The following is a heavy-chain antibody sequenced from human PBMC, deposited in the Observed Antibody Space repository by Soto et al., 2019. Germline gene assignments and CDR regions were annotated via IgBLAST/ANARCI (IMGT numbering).Heavy chain of an antibody. CDR2: IYRGGEI. CDR3: ALDRRDGVTL. J-gene: IGHJ4*02. CDR1: GFYVSNYY. Sequence: EVQVVESGGGLVQQGGSLRLSCAASGFYVSNYYMSWFRQAPGKGLEWVSVIYRGGEIYYADSVQGRFNTSIDILRNSLDLQMNSLRVDDTAVYYCALDRRDGVTLWGQGVVVTVSS. V-gene: IGHV3-66*01. D-gene: IGHD5-18*01.